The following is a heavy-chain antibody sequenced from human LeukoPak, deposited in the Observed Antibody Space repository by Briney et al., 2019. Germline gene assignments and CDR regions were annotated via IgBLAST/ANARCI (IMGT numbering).Heavy chain of an antibody. V-gene: IGHV4-4*07. CDR2: MYTRGST. Sequence: SETLSLTCTVSGGSISSYYWGWIRQPAGKGLEWIGRMYTRGSTNYNPSLKSRLTMSVDTSKNQFSLNLSSVTAADTAVYYCARTIYDFWSGREDYWGQGTLVTVSS. CDR1: GGSISSYY. J-gene: IGHJ4*02. D-gene: IGHD3-3*01. CDR3: ARTIYDFWSGREDY.